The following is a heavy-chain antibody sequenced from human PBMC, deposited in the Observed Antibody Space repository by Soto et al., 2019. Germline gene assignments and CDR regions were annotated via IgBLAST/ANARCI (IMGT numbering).Heavy chain of an antibody. D-gene: IGHD3-22*01. CDR1: GVSISTGGYY. CDR3: ASDSDSSGHSTYYGIEV. CDR2: IYYSGRT. J-gene: IGHJ6*02. V-gene: IGHV4-31*03. Sequence: PSETLSLTCTVSGVSISTGGYYWSWIRQHPGKGLEWIGNIYYSGRTYYNPSLKSRVILSVDTSKNQFSLKLSSVTAADTAVYYCASDSDSSGHSTYYGIEVCGQGPTVTVSS.